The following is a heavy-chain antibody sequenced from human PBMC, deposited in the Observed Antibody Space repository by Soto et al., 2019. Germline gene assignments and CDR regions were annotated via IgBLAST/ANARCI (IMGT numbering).Heavy chain of an antibody. Sequence: EVQLLESGGGLVQPGGSLRLSCAASGFTFSSYAMSWVRQAPGKGLEWVSAISGSGGSTYYADSVKGRFTISRDNSKNTLYLQMNSLRAGDTAVYYCAKDHGDCSSTSCYPDYWGQGTLVTVSS. CDR3: AKDHGDCSSTSCYPDY. D-gene: IGHD2-2*01. CDR2: ISGSGGST. J-gene: IGHJ4*02. V-gene: IGHV3-23*01. CDR1: GFTFSSYA.